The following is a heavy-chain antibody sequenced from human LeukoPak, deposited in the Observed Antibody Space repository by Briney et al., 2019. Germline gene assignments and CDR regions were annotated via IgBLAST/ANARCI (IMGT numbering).Heavy chain of an antibody. D-gene: IGHD6-6*01. CDR2: IYYSGST. J-gene: IGHJ3*02. CDR3: ARWYSSSSRAFDI. V-gene: IGHV4-59*01. CDR1: GGSISSYY. Sequence: SETLSLTCTVSGGSISSYYWSWIRQPPGKGLEWIGYIYYSGSTNYNPSLESRVTISVDTSKNQFSLKLNSVTAADTAMYYCARWYSSSSRAFDIWGQGIVVTVSS.